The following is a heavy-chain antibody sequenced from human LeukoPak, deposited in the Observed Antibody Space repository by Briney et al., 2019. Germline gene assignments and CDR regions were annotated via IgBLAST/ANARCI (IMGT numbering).Heavy chain of an antibody. CDR3: ARSRLDTAMVWILDY. V-gene: IGHV3-33*01. Sequence: GGSLRLSCAASGFTFSSYGMHWVRQAPGKGLEWVAVIWYDGSNKYYADSVKGRFTISRDNSKNTLYLQMNSLRAEDTAVYYCARSRLDTAMVWILDYWGQGTLVTVSS. CDR1: GFTFSSYG. J-gene: IGHJ4*02. D-gene: IGHD5-18*01. CDR2: IWYDGSNK.